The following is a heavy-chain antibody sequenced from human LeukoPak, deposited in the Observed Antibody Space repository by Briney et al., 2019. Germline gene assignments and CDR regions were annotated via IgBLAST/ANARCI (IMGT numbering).Heavy chain of an antibody. Sequence: PGGSLRLSCAASGFTFTIFGLNWVRQAPGKGLEWVSYISSSGSTIYYADSVKGRFTISRDNAKNSLYLQMNSLRAEDTAVYYCARDRGDYYYGMDVWGQGTTVTVSS. V-gene: IGHV3-48*04. CDR3: ARDRGDYYYGMDV. J-gene: IGHJ6*02. CDR2: ISSSGSTI. CDR1: GFTFTIFG.